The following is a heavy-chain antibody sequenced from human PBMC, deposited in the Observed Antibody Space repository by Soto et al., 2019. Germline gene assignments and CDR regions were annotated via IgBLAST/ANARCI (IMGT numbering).Heavy chain of an antibody. CDR1: GFTFSSFG. Sequence: GGSMRLSSAASGFTFSSFGMHWVRQAPGKGLEWVAVIWYDGSNKYYADSVKGRFTISRDNSKNTLYLQMNSLRADDTAMYYCASRSPALDYWGQGILVTVSS. CDR3: ASRSPALDY. CDR2: IWYDGSNK. V-gene: IGHV3-33*01. D-gene: IGHD2-2*01. J-gene: IGHJ4*02.